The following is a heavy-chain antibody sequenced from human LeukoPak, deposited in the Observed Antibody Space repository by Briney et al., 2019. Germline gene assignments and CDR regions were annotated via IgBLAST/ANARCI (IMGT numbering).Heavy chain of an antibody. CDR1: GFTFSSYG. D-gene: IGHD3-10*01. CDR3: AKSSHGSP. CDR2: ISYDGSNK. V-gene: IGHV3-30*18. Sequence: GGSLRLSCAASGFTFSSYGMHWVRQAPGKGLEWVAVISYDGSNKYYADSVKGRFTISRDNSKNTLYLQMNSLRAEDTAVYYCAKSSHGSPWGQGTLVTVSS. J-gene: IGHJ5*02.